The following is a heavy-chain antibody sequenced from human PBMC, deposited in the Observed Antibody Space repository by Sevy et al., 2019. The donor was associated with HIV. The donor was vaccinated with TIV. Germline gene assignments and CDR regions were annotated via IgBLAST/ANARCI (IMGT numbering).Heavy chain of an antibody. D-gene: IGHD5-18*01. CDR1: GFTFSSYA. V-gene: IGHV3-23*01. CDR2: ISGSGGST. J-gene: IGHJ4*02. CDR3: AEGYSYCYQAPKVFDY. Sequence: GGSLRLSCAASGFTFSSYAMSWVRQAPGKGLEWVSAISGSGGSTYYADSVKGRFTISRDNSKNTLYLQMNSLRAEDTSVYYCAEGYSYCYQAPKVFDYWGQGTLVTVSS.